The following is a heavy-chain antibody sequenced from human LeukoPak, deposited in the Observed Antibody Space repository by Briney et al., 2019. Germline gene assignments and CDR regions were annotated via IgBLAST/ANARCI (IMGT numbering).Heavy chain of an antibody. V-gene: IGHV4-39*01. Sequence: SENLSLTCTVSGGSISSSSYYWGWIRQPPGKGLEWIGSIYYSGSTYYNPSLKSRVTISVDTSKNQFSLKLSSVTAADTAVYYCARLLGKAQFDYWGQGTLVTVSS. J-gene: IGHJ4*02. CDR2: IYYSGST. CDR3: ARLLGKAQFDY. D-gene: IGHD3-16*01. CDR1: GGSISSSSYY.